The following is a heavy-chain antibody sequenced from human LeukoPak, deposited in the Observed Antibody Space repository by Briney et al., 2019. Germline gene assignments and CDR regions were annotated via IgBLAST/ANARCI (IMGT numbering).Heavy chain of an antibody. V-gene: IGHV3-7*05. Sequence: QPGGSLRLSCAASGFTFRNFWMSWVRQAPGKGLEGVGNIKEDGSTKYYLDSVKGRVTISRDNARNSLHLQLDSLRAEDTAVYFCARDTGFNTFDYWGQGTLVTVSS. J-gene: IGHJ4*02. CDR2: IKEDGSTK. D-gene: IGHD5-24*01. CDR3: ARDTGFNTFDY. CDR1: GFTFRNFW.